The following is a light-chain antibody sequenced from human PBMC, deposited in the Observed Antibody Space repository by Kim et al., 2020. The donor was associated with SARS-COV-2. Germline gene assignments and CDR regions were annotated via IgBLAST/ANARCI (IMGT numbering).Light chain of an antibody. J-gene: IGLJ1*01. CDR2: DVS. Sequence: GQSITISSTGTSIDVGVYNNVSWYQQHAGKATKRMIYDVSNRPSGVSNRFSGSKSGNTASLTISGLQAEDEVEYYCSSYTSSSTYVFGTGTKVTVL. CDR3: SSYTSSSTYV. CDR1: SIDVGVYNN. V-gene: IGLV2-14*03.